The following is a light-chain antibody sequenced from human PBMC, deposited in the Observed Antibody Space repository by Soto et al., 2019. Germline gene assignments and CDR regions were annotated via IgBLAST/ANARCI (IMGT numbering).Light chain of an antibody. Sequence: QSVLTQPASVSGSPGQSITISCTGTSNDIGRYNYVSWYQHSPGKAPKLIIYDVSDRPSGVSNRFSGSKSGTTASLTISGLQAEDEADYYCGSYTSSDTMIFGGGTKVTVL. CDR3: GSYTSSDTMI. CDR1: SNDIGRYNY. V-gene: IGLV2-14*03. CDR2: DVS. J-gene: IGLJ2*01.